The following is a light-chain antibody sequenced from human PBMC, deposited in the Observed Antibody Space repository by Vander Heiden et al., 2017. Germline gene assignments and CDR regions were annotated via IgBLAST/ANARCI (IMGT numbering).Light chain of an antibody. CDR2: YND. V-gene: IGLV1-44*01. Sequence: QSVLTQPPSASGPPGQSVTIPCSGSSSNIGSNIVNWYQQLPGTAPKLLIYYNDHRPSGVPDRFSGSKSGTSASLAISGLQSEDEADYYCAAWDDTLNGYVFATGTKVTVL. J-gene: IGLJ1*01. CDR3: AAWDDTLNGYV. CDR1: SSNIGSNI.